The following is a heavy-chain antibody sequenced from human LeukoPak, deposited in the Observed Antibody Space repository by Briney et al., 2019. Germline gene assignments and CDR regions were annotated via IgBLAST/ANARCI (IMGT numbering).Heavy chain of an antibody. CDR3: ARTKYSGSYFDY. J-gene: IGHJ4*02. CDR2: INPSGGST. V-gene: IGHV1-46*01. D-gene: IGHD1-26*01. CDR1: GYIFTSYF. Sequence: ASVKVSCKASGYIFTSYFMHWVRQAPGQGLEWMGLINPSGGSTRYAQKFQGRVTMTRDTSISTAYMELSRLRSDDTAVYYCARTKYSGSYFDYWGQGTLVTVSS.